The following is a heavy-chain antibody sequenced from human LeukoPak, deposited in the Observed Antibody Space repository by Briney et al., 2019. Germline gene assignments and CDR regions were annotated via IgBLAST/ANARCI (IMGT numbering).Heavy chain of an antibody. J-gene: IGHJ4*02. V-gene: IGHV3-21*01. D-gene: IGHD3-9*01. Sequence: GGSLRLSCTTSGFTFGDYAMTWVRQAPGKGLEWVSYISSSRNYIFYADSVKGRFTISRDNAKNSLYLQMNSLRAEDTAVYYCARGPYDILTGYYPYYFDYWGQGTLVTVSS. CDR2: ISSSRNYI. CDR1: GFTFGDYA. CDR3: ARGPYDILTGYYPYYFDY.